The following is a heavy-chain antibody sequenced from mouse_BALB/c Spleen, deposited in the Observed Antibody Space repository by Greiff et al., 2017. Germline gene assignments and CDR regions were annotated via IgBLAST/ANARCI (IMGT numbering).Heavy chain of an antibody. Sequence: QVQLQQPGAELVKPGASVKLSCKASGYTFTSYYMYWVKQRPGQGLEWIGGINPSNGGTNFNEKFKSKATLTVDKSSSTAYMQLSSLTSEDSAVYYCARSGYGSPFAYWGQGTLVTVSA. CDR2: INPSNGGT. CDR1: GYTFTSYY. D-gene: IGHD1-1*01. CDR3: ARSGYGSPFAY. V-gene: IGHV1S81*02. J-gene: IGHJ3*01.